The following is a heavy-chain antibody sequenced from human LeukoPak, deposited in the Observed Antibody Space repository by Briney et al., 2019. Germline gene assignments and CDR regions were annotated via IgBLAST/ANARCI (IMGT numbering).Heavy chain of an antibody. CDR2: INIDGSST. D-gene: IGHD3-10*01. J-gene: IGHJ4*02. Sequence: GGSLRLSCAASGFSFSRNWMYWVRQAPGKGLVWVSRINIDGSSTSYADSVKGRFTISRDNAKNTLDLQMNSLRAEDTAVYYCASGSGSYFPGYWGQGPLVTVSS. CDR3: ASGSGSYFPGY. CDR1: GFSFSRNW. V-gene: IGHV3-74*01.